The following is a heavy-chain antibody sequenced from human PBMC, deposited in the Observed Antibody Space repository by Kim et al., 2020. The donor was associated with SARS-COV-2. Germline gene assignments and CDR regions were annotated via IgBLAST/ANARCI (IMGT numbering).Heavy chain of an antibody. J-gene: IGHJ4*02. V-gene: IGHV4-59*01. CDR2: IYYSGST. D-gene: IGHD3-9*01. CDR3: ARANYYDILTGYPGGGVYFDY. CDR1: GGSISSYY. Sequence: SETLSLTCTVSGGSISSYYWSWIRQPPGKGLEWIGYIYYSGSTNYNPSLKSRVTISVDTSKNQFSLKLSSVTAADTAVYYCARANYYDILTGYPGGGVYFDYWGQGTLVTVSS.